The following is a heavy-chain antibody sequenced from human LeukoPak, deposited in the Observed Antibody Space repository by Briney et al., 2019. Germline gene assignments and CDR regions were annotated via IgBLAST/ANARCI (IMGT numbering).Heavy chain of an antibody. V-gene: IGHV4-31*03. J-gene: IGHJ4*02. CDR2: IYYSGST. Sequence: SETLSLTCTVSGGSISSGGYSWSWIRQHPGKGLEWIGYIYYSGSTYYNPSLKSRVTISVNTSKNQFSLKLSSVTAADTAVYYCARDHGATMSFDYWGQGTLVTVSS. CDR1: GGSISSGGYS. D-gene: IGHD5-24*01. CDR3: ARDHGATMSFDY.